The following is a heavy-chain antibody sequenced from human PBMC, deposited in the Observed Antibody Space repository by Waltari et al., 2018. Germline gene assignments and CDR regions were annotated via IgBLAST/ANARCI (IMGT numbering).Heavy chain of an antibody. CDR1: GGTYNTYA. CDR3: ARGPPFRGYYYFYYMDV. J-gene: IGHJ6*03. D-gene: IGHD3-16*01. Sequence: QVQLVQSGDEVKKPGSSVKVSCKASGGTYNTYAISWVRQAHGLGLDWMGGVVPSFGTASYAQKFQGGVMITAEKSTGTAYMELSSLRSEDTAVYFCARGPPFRGYYYFYYMDVWGKGTTVNVSS. V-gene: IGHV1-69*14. CDR2: VVPSFGTA.